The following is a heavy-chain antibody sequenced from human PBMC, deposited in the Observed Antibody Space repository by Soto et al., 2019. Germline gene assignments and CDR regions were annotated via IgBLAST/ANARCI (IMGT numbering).Heavy chain of an antibody. V-gene: IGHV1-69*01. J-gene: IGHJ6*02. Sequence: QVQLVQSGAEVKKPGSSVKVSCKASGGTFSNYAFSWVRQAPGQGPEWMGGIIPIFGTPNYAQRFRARLTITADEFTNTAHMERSSLRSEDTAVYYCARGGDMKAAVAKSEDYSGMDCGGQGPTVTVSS. CDR2: IIPIFGTP. CDR3: ARGGDMKAAVAKSEDYSGMDC. D-gene: IGHD6-13*01. CDR1: GGTFSNYA.